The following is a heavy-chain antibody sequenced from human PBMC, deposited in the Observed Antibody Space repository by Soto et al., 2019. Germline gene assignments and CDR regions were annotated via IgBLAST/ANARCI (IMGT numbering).Heavy chain of an antibody. D-gene: IGHD5-18*01. CDR1: GVTLTNVW. J-gene: IGHJ4*02. CDR2: IKSKTDGGTA. V-gene: IGHV3-15*07. Sequence: GGSLRLSCAVSGVTLTNVWMNWVRQAPGKGPEWVGRIKSKTDGGTADYAAPAKGRFTISRDDSENTLYLQMNSLKTEDTAVYYCSHGYYQYFESWGQGTLVTVSS. CDR3: SHGYYQYFES.